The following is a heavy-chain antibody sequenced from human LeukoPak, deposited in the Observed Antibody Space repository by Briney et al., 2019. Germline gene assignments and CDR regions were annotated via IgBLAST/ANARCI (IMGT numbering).Heavy chain of an antibody. Sequence: GGSLRLSCAASGFTRSSYSMNWVRQAPGKGLEWVSYISRSSNSMYYADSVKGRFTISRDNAKNSLYLQMSSLRPEDTAMYYCARVQGAYGGYVEYFDYWGQGTLVTVSS. CDR3: ARVQGAYGGYVEYFDY. V-gene: IGHV3-21*01. D-gene: IGHD5-12*01. J-gene: IGHJ4*02. CDR1: GFTRSSYS. CDR2: ISRSSNSM.